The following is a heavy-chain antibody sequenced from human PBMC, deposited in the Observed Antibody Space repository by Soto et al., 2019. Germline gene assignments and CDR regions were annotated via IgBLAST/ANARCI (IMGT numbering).Heavy chain of an antibody. CDR2: ISVHNGNT. CDR1: GYTFSDYG. CDR3: ARGGEESWIQMYYYGMDV. V-gene: IGHV1-18*04. Sequence: QVQLVQSGAEVRKPGASVRVSCKASGYTFSDYGINWVRQAPGQGLEWMGWISVHNGNTDYAQRFQGRITLTTDTSTSTAYMELRSLRSDDTAVYYCARGGEESWIQMYYYGMDVWGQGTTVTVSS. J-gene: IGHJ6*02. D-gene: IGHD5-18*01.